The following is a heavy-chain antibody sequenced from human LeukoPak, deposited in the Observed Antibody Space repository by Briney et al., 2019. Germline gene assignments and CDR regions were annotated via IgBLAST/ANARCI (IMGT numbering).Heavy chain of an antibody. J-gene: IGHJ4*02. CDR2: IYTSGST. CDR1: GGSISNYY. V-gene: IGHV4-4*07. D-gene: IGHD3-22*01. CDR3: ARNYYDGSGYKYAFDY. Sequence: SETLSLTCTVSGGSISNYYWSWIRQPAGKGLEWIGRIYTSGSTNYNPSLKSRVTMSIETSKNQFSLKPSSVTAADPAVYYCARNYYDGSGYKYAFDYCGQGTLVTVSS.